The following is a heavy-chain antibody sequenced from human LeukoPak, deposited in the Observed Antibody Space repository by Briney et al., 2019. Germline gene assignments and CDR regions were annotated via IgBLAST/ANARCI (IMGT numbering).Heavy chain of an antibody. Sequence: PSETLSLTCAVYGGSFSGYYWSWIRQPPGKGLEWIGEINHSGSTNYNPSLKSRVTISVDTSKNQFSLKLSSVTAADTAVYYCARAGVDGGLFDYWGQGTLVTVSS. CDR1: GGSFSGYY. D-gene: IGHD4-23*01. CDR3: ARAGVDGGLFDY. J-gene: IGHJ4*02. V-gene: IGHV4-34*01. CDR2: INHSGST.